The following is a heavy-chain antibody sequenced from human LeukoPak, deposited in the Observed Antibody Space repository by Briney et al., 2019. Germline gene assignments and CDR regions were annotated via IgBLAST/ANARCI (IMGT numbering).Heavy chain of an antibody. CDR2: ISASGSGT. Sequence: GGSLRLSCAASGFTFITYAMSWFRQAPGKGLEWVSAISASGSGTFYADSVKGRFTVSIDNSKDTLSLQMNSLRAEDTAIYYCEKDKDFWNGPNWIDLWGQGTLVTVSS. J-gene: IGHJ5*02. D-gene: IGHD3-3*01. CDR3: EKDKDFWNGPNWIDL. V-gene: IGHV3-23*01. CDR1: GFTFITYA.